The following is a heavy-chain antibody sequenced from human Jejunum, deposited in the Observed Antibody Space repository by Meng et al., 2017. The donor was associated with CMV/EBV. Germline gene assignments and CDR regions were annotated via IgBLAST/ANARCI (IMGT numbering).Heavy chain of an antibody. Sequence: GSGCTFDNYGMSWVRQGPGKGLEWVCGIKGNGGSTAYADYMKGRFTISRDNAKNSLDLQMNSLRAEDTALYYCARGGYSSSSGEYDYWGQGTLVTVSS. CDR2: IKGNGGST. CDR3: ARGGYSSSSGEYDY. CDR1: GCTFDNYG. D-gene: IGHD6-6*01. J-gene: IGHJ4*02. V-gene: IGHV3-20*03.